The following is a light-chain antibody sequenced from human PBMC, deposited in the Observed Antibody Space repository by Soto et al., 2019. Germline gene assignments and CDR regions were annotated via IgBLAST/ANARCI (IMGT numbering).Light chain of an antibody. J-gene: IGLJ2*01. CDR2: RNN. V-gene: IGLV1-47*01. Sequence: QSVLTQPPSASGTPGQRVTISCSGSSSNIGSNYVYWYQQLPGTAPKLLIYRNNQRPSGVPDRFSGSKSGTSASQAISGLRSEDEADYYCAAWDDSLSAVFGGGTKLTVL. CDR3: AAWDDSLSAV. CDR1: SSNIGSNY.